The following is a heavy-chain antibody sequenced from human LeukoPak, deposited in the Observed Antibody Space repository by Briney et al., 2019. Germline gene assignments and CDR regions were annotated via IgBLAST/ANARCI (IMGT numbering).Heavy chain of an antibody. D-gene: IGHD2-2*02. Sequence: SQTLSLTCTVSGGSISSGDYYWSWIRQPPGKGLEWIGYIYYSGSTYYNPSLKSRVTISVDTSKNQFSLKLSSVTAADTAVYYCARQGYCSSTSCYKGYYYYMDVWGKGTTVTVSS. CDR3: ARQGYCSSTSCYKGYYYYMDV. J-gene: IGHJ6*03. CDR1: GGSISSGDYY. CDR2: IYYSGST. V-gene: IGHV4-30-4*08.